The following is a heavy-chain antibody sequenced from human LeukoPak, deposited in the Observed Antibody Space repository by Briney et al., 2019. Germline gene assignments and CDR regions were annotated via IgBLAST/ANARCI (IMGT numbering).Heavy chain of an antibody. CDR2: IRYDGSNE. CDR1: GFSFSTYG. J-gene: IGHJ4*02. CDR3: AKDRYCSGGSCNPFDY. V-gene: IGHV3-30*02. D-gene: IGHD2-15*01. Sequence: GGSLRLSCVASGFSFSTYGMYWVRQAPGKGLEWVAFIRYDGSNEYYTDFVKGRFTISRDNSKNTLYLHMNSLRAEDTAVYYCAKDRYCSGGSCNPFDYWGQGTLVTVSS.